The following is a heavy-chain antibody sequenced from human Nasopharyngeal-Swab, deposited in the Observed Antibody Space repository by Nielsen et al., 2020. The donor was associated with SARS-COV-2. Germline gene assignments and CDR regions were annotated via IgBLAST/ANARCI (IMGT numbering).Heavy chain of an antibody. Sequence: VRQAPGKGLEWVGRIKSKTDGGTTDYAAPVKGRFTISRDDSKNTLYLQMNSLKTEDTAVYYCTTDVDSSSWHYYYYGMDVWGQGTTDTVSS. D-gene: IGHD6-13*01. CDR3: TTDVDSSSWHYYYYGMDV. CDR2: IKSKTDGGTT. J-gene: IGHJ6*02. V-gene: IGHV3-15*01.